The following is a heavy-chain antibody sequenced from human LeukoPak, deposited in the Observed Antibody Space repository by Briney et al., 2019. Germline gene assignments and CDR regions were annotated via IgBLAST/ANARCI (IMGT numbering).Heavy chain of an antibody. V-gene: IGHV1-18*01. D-gene: IGHD5-18*01. CDR1: GYTFTSYY. CDR3: AKGGAMVATIDY. J-gene: IGHJ4*02. CDR2: ISAYNGKT. Sequence: ASVKVSCKASGYTFTSYYITWVRQAPGQGLEWVGWISAYNGKTNYAQKFQGRVTMTIDTPTTTAYMDLRSLTSDDTAMYYCAKGGAMVATIDYWGQGTLVTVSA.